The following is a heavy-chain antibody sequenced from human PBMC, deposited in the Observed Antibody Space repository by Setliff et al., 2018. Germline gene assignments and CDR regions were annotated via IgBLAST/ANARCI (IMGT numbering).Heavy chain of an antibody. CDR3: ARGRYFESSSYYFPFDY. Sequence: SSATLSLTCTVSGGSISSGNYYWSWIRQPAGKAPEWIGHIFSKGSTNNNPSLKSRVTISSDSSKNQMSLRMTSVTAADTAVYYCARGRYFESSSYYFPFDYWGLGTLVTVSS. CDR2: IFSKGST. J-gene: IGHJ4*02. V-gene: IGHV4-61*09. CDR1: GGSISSGNYY. D-gene: IGHD3-22*01.